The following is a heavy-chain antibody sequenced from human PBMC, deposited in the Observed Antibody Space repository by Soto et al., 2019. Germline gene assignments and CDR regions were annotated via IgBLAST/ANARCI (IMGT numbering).Heavy chain of an antibody. D-gene: IGHD6-19*01. Sequence: QITLKESGPTLVKPTQSLTLTCTISGFSLTTSEVGVGWIRQPPGKALEWLALIYWDDDKRFSPSLRNRLTITKDTSRNQVVITMTNMDPVDTGTYYCARSSDWSYFFDYWGQGTLVTVSS. V-gene: IGHV2-5*02. J-gene: IGHJ4*02. CDR2: IYWDDDK. CDR1: GFSLTTSEVG. CDR3: ARSSDWSYFFDY.